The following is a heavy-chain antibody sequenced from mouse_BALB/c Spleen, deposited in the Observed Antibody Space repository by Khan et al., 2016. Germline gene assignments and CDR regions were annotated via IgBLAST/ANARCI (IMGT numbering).Heavy chain of an antibody. CDR2: INPDSYTI. CDR1: GFDFSRYW. D-gene: IGHD1-1*01. J-gene: IGHJ3*01. CDR3: ARAGYYGYLAY. V-gene: IGHV4-1*02. Sequence: EVKLLESGGGLVHPGGSLKLSCAASGFDFSRYWMSWVRQAPGKGLEWIGEINPDSYTINYTPSLKDKFIISRDNAKHTLYLQMSKVRSEDTALSYCARAGYYGYLAYWGQGTLVTVSA.